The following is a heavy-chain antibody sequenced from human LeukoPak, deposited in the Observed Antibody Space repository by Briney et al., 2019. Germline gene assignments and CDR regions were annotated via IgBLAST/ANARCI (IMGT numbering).Heavy chain of an antibody. CDR2: INPSGGST. J-gene: IGHJ4*02. V-gene: IGHV1-46*01. Sequence: ASVKVSRKASGYTFTGYYMHWVRQAPGQGLEWMGIINPSGGSTSYAQKFQGRVTMTRDTSTSTVYMELSSLRSEDTAVYYCARAARGYRGVIDYWGQGTLVTVSS. CDR3: ARAARGYRGVIDY. D-gene: IGHD1-26*01. CDR1: GYTFTGYY.